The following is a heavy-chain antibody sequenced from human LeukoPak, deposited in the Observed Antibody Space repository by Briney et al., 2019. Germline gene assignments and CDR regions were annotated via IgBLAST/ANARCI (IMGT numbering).Heavy chain of an antibody. CDR1: GGSFSGYY. D-gene: IGHD1-26*01. J-gene: IGHJ3*02. Sequence: SETLSLTCAVYGGSFSGYYWSWPRQPPGKGLEWIGEINHSGSTNYNPSLKSRVTISVDTSKNQFSLKLSSVTAAGTAVYYCARPAMSNIVGAADAFDIWGQGTMVTVSS. CDR3: ARPAMSNIVGAADAFDI. CDR2: INHSGST. V-gene: IGHV4-34*01.